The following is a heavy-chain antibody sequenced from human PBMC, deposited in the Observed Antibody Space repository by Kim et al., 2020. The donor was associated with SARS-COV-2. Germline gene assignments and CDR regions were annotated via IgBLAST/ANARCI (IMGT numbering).Heavy chain of an antibody. V-gene: IGHV3-9*01. D-gene: IGHD2-15*01. J-gene: IGHJ4*02. CDR1: GFTFGDYA. CDR3: AKDMMPYCSGGSCYSGPHDY. Sequence: GGSLRLSCAASGFTFGDYAMHWVRQAPGKGLEWVSGISWNSGSIGYADSVKGRFTISRDKAKNSLYLQMNSLRAEDTALYYCAKDMMPYCSGGSCYSGPHDYWGQGTLVTVSS. CDR2: ISWNSGSI.